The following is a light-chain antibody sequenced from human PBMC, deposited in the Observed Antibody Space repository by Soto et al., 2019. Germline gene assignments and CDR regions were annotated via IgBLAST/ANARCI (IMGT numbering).Light chain of an antibody. CDR3: QQYGRT. V-gene: IGKV3-20*01. J-gene: IGKJ4*02. CDR2: AAS. CDR1: QIVSSSY. Sequence: EIVLTHSPCTLSVSPGERATLSCRASQIVSSSYLAWYQQKPGQAPRLLIYAASSRATGIPDRFSGSGSRTDFTRTISSLEPEDFAVYYCQQYGRTFGGGSKVDIK.